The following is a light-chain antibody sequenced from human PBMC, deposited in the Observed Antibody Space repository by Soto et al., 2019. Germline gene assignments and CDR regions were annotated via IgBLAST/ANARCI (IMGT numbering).Light chain of an antibody. Sequence: QSALTQPRSVSGSPGQSVTISCTGTSSDVGGYNYVSWYQQHPGKAPKLMIYDVSKRPSGVPDRFSGSKSGNTASLTISGLHAEDEADYYCCSYAGSYSSDVFGTGTKLTVL. CDR3: CSYAGSYSSDV. CDR1: SSDVGGYNY. CDR2: DVS. J-gene: IGLJ1*01. V-gene: IGLV2-11*01.